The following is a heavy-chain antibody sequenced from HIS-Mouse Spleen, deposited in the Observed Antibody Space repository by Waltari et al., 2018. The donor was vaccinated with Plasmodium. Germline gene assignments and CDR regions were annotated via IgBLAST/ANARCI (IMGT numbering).Heavy chain of an antibody. CDR1: GYSFPSSW. Sequence: EVQLVQSGAEVKKPGESLKISCQGSGYSFPSSWIGWVRRLPGNGLEWMGIIYPGDSDTRYSPSFQGQVTISADKSISTAYLQWSSLKASDTAMYYCARRSPHQDRSLSALSWYNFDYWGQGTLVTVSS. D-gene: IGHD6-13*01. CDR3: ARRSPHQDRSLSALSWYNFDY. V-gene: IGHV5-51*01. J-gene: IGHJ4*02. CDR2: IYPGDSDT.